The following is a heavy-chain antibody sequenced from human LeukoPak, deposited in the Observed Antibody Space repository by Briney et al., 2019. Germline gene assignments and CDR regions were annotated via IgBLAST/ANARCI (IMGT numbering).Heavy chain of an antibody. CDR3: KKDDYVDYGDY. CDR2: ISGGST. V-gene: IGHV3-38-3*01. J-gene: IGHJ4*02. D-gene: IGHD4-17*01. CDR1: GFTVSSNE. Sequence: GGSLRLSCAASGFTVSSNEMSWVRQAPGKGLEWVSSISGGSTYYADSRKGRFTISRDNSKNTLHLQMNSLRAEDTAVYYCKKDDYVDYGDYWGQGTLVTVSS.